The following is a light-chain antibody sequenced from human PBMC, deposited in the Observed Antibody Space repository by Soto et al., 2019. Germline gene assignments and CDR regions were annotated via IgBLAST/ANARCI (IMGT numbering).Light chain of an antibody. V-gene: IGLV2-14*03. CDR3: SSSTSYYNRV. Sequence: QSALAQPGSVSGSPGQSITFSCTGTSDDVGGYNYVSWYQQHSGKAPKLIIFEVSNRPSGVSDRFSGSKSGNTASLTISGLQPEDEADYLCSSSTSYYNRVFGNGKKVTVL. CDR2: EVS. CDR1: SDDVGGYNY. J-gene: IGLJ1*01.